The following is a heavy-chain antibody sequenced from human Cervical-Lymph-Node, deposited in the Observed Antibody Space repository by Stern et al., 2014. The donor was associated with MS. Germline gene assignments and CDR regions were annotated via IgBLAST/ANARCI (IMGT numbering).Heavy chain of an antibody. CDR3: ATRSYGGNSVWWCFDL. J-gene: IGHJ2*01. CDR1: GDTLSAFY. V-gene: IGHV1-24*01. CDR2: IDSQDGET. Sequence: QVQLVQSGTEVKKPGASVKVSCTVTGDTLSAFYIPWVRQTPGNALQWVAGIDSQDGETIYAQNFQGGVTLTEDTATDTAYMELSGLRSEDTAVYYCATRSYGGNSVWWCFDLWGRGTLVTVSS. D-gene: IGHD4-23*01.